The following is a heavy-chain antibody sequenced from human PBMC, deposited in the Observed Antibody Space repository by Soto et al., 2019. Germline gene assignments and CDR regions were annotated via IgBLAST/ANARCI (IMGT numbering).Heavy chain of an antibody. CDR3: ARYRYCSGGSCYYYSGMDV. CDR1: GGTFSSYA. CDR2: IIPIFGTA. D-gene: IGHD2-15*01. V-gene: IGHV1-69*12. J-gene: IGHJ6*02. Sequence: QVQLVQSGAAVKKPGSSVKVSCKASGGTFSSYAITWVRQAPGQGLEWMGGIIPIFGTADYAQNFQGRVTITADESTRAAYMELSGLRSEDTAVYYCARYRYCSGGSCYYYSGMDVWGQGTTVTVSS.